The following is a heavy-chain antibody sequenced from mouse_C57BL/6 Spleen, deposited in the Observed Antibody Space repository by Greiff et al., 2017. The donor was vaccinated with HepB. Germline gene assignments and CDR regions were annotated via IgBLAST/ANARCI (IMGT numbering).Heavy chain of an antibody. CDR2: ISYDGSN. CDR3: ARETAYCSRIFDY. J-gene: IGHJ2*01. CDR1: GYSITSGYY. V-gene: IGHV3-6*01. D-gene: IGHD1-1*01. Sequence: ESGPGLVKPSQSLSLTCSVTGYSITSGYYWNWIRQFPGNKLEWMGYISYDGSNNYNPSLKNRISVTRDTSKNQIFLKLNAVTTEDTATYYCARETAYCSRIFDYWGQGTTLTFSS.